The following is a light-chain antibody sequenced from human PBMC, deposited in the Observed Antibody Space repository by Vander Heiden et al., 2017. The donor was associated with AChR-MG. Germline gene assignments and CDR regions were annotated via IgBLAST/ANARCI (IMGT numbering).Light chain of an antibody. V-gene: IGLV2-11*01. J-gene: IGLJ2*01. CDR1: SSDVGGYNY. CDR2: DVS. Sequence: QSALTQPRPVSGSPGQSVTISCTGTSSDVGGYNYVSWYQQHPGKAPKLMIYDVSKRPSGVPDRFSGSKSGNTASLTISGLQAEDEADYYCCSDAGSYTLVFGGGTKLTVL. CDR3: CSDAGSYTLV.